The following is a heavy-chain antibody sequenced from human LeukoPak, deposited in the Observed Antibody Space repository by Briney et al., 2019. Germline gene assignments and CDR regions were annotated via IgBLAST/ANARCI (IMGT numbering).Heavy chain of an antibody. CDR2: ISYDGSNK. D-gene: IGHD3-3*01. V-gene: IGHV3-30-3*01. Sequence: PGGSLRLSCAASGFTFSSYAMHWVRQAPGKGLEWVAVISYDGSNKYYADSVKGRFTTSRDNSKNTLYLQMNSLRAEDTAVYYCAKDSANYDFWSGEHFDYWGQGTLVTVSS. J-gene: IGHJ4*02. CDR3: AKDSANYDFWSGEHFDY. CDR1: GFTFSSYA.